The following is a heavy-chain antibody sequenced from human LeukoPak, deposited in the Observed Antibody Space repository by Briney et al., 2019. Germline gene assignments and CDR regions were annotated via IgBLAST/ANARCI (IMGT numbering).Heavy chain of an antibody. CDR3: ARGNGYSVFNY. J-gene: IGHJ4*02. CDR1: GYTFTGYY. V-gene: IGHV1-2*02. CDR2: IDPNSGDT. Sequence: ASVKVSCKASGYTFTGYYMDWVRQAPGQGLEWMGWIDPNSGDTYYAQKFQGRVTMTGDRSVTTAYLELSSLRSDDTAVYYCARGNGYSVFNYWGQGTLVTVSS. D-gene: IGHD5-24*01.